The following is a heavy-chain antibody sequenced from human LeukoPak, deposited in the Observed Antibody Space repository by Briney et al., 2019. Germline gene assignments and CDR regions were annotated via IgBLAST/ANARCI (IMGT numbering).Heavy chain of an antibody. V-gene: IGHV4-34*01. Sequence: SETLSLTCAVYGGSFSDYYWSWIRQPPGKGLEWIGEINHSGSTNYNPSLKSRVTISVDTSKNQFSLKLSSVTAADTAVYYCARRRLRYFDWLPNNWFDPWGQGTLVTVSS. CDR2: INHSGST. CDR1: GGSFSDYY. CDR3: ARRRLRYFDWLPNNWFDP. J-gene: IGHJ5*02. D-gene: IGHD3-9*01.